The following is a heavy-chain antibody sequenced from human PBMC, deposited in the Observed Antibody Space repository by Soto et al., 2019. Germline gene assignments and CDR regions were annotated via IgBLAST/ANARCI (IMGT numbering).Heavy chain of an antibody. CDR1: GFTFSSYA. D-gene: IGHD3-3*01. J-gene: IGHJ4*02. CDR3: AKGRNYDFYFDY. CDR2: ISGSGGST. Sequence: PGGSLRLSCAASGFTFSSYAMSWVRQAPGKGLEWVSAISGSGGSTYYPDSVKGRFTISRDNSKNTVYLQMNSLRDEDTAVYYCAKGRNYDFYFDYWGQGTLVTVSS. V-gene: IGHV3-23*01.